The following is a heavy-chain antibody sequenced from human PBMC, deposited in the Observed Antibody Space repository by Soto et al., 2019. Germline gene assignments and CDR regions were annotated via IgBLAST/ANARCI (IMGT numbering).Heavy chain of an antibody. CDR2: ISAYNGNT. CDR1: GYTFTSYG. D-gene: IGHD4-17*01. V-gene: IGHV1-18*01. J-gene: IGHJ3*02. Sequence: GASVKVSCKASGYTFTSYGISWVRQAPGQGLEWMGWISAYNGNTNYAQKLQGRVTMTTDTSTSTAYMELRSLRSDDTAVYYCARHRSDYGDFLDAFDIWGQGTMVTVSS. CDR3: ARHRSDYGDFLDAFDI.